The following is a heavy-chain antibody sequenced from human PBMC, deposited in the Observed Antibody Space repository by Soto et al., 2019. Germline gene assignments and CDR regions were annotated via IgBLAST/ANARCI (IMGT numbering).Heavy chain of an antibody. D-gene: IGHD3-3*01. V-gene: IGHV1-69*01. CDR3: AFGLDYANSWSWFDP. J-gene: IGHJ5*02. CDR1: GGTSQPFS. CDR2: IIPIYAVT. Sequence: QVRLVQSGGEGKRPGSSVKVSCKASGGTSQPFSMRWLRQAPGQGLQWMGGIIPIYAVTNYAQKFQGRVTITADESTGTFYMELRSLRSDDTAVYYCAFGLDYANSWSWFDPWGQGTLVTVSS.